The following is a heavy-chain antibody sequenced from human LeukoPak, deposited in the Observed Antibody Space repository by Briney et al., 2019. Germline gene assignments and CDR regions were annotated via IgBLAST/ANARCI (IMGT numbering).Heavy chain of an antibody. J-gene: IGHJ6*02. CDR1: GYTLTELS. D-gene: IGHD3-3*01. CDR3: ATPDYDFWSGLRRYYYYGMDV. CDR2: FDPEDGET. V-gene: IGHV1-24*01. Sequence: GASVKVSCKVSGYTLTELSMHWVRQAPGKGLEWMGGFDPEDGETIYAQKFQGRVTMTEDTSTDTAYMELSNLRSEDTAVYYCATPDYDFWSGLRRYYYYGMDVWGQGTTVTVS.